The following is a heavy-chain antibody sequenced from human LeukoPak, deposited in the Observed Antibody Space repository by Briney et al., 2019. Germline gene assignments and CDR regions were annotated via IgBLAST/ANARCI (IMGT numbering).Heavy chain of an antibody. CDR1: GFTFSDYF. D-gene: IGHD6-13*01. V-gene: IGHV3-11*06. J-gene: IGHJ4*02. CDR3: ARNPAPGTLDY. CDR2: ITGSSDNR. Sequence: KSGGSLRLSCAASGFTFSDYFMSWIRQAPGKGLEWVSYITGSSDNRNYADSVKGRFTISRDNAQNSLYLQVNSLRAEDTAVYYCARNPAPGTLDYWGQGTLVTVSS.